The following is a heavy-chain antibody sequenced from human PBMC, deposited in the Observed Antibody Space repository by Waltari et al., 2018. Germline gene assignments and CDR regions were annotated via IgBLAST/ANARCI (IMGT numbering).Heavy chain of an antibody. J-gene: IGHJ3*01. CDR2: INPDGSGE. Sequence: EVQLLESGGGLVQPGGSLRLSCAASGFSFSGSWRTWVRQAPGKGLEWVAEINPDGSGEYYVDSVNGRFTISRDNTKNSLYLQMNSLRPDDTAVYFCARDPAFGAFDFWGQGTVVTVSS. D-gene: IGHD3-10*01. CDR1: GFSFSGSW. CDR3: ARDPAFGAFDF. V-gene: IGHV3-7*01.